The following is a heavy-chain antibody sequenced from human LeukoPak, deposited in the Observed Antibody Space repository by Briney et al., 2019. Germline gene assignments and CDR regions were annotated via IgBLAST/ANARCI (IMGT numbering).Heavy chain of an antibody. CDR1: GFTFSSYW. CDR2: IKQDGSEK. CDR3: ARDRRFGELGVYYFDY. Sequence: PGGSLRLSCAASGFTFSSYWMSWVRQAPGKGLEWVANIKQDGSEKYYVDSVKGRFTISRDNAKNSLYLQMNSLRAEDTAEYDCARDRRFGELGVYYFDYWGQGTLVTVSS. D-gene: IGHD3-10*01. V-gene: IGHV3-7*05. J-gene: IGHJ4*02.